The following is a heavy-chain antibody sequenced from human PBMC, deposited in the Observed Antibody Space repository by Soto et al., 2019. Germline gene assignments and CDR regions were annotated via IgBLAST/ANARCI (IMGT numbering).Heavy chain of an antibody. CDR3: AKSGRNSHGLISWLFDR. CDR1: GFTFSNYA. CDR2: ISTSGINT. V-gene: IGHV3-23*01. Sequence: EVQLLESGGGLVQPGGSLRLSCAASGFTFSNYAMSWVRQAPGRGLEWVSSISTSGINTYYADSVKGRFTISRDISRNTLYLQMNSLRVEDTAVFYCAKSGRNSHGLISWLFDRWGQGTLVTVSS. D-gene: IGHD5-18*01. J-gene: IGHJ5*02.